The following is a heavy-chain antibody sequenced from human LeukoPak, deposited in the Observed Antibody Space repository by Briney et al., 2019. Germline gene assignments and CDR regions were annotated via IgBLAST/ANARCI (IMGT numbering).Heavy chain of an antibody. Sequence: GGSLRLSCAASGFTFSTHWMHWVRQAPGKGLGWVSRMNGDGSSTKYADSVKGRFTISRDNSKNTLYLQMTSLRAEETAVYYCAKDRTFDIVLVVAEDWFDPWGQGTLVTVSS. CDR2: MNGDGSST. D-gene: IGHD2-15*01. V-gene: IGHV3-74*01. CDR1: GFTFSTHW. CDR3: AKDRTFDIVLVVAEDWFDP. J-gene: IGHJ5*02.